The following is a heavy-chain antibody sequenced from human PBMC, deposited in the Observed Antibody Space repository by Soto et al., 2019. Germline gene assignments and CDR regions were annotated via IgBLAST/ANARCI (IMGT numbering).Heavy chain of an antibody. CDR3: AMVDVYVTPSPQDV. D-gene: IGHD3-16*01. V-gene: IGHV1-18*01. CDR2: INAYNGNT. J-gene: IGHJ6*02. CDR1: GYTFTNYG. Sequence: ASVKVSCKASGYTFTNYGLSWVRQAPGQGLEWMGWINAYNGNTNYAQNLQGRLTLTTDTSTTTAYMELRSLRSNDTAIYYCAMVDVYVTPSPQDVWGQGTTVTVSS.